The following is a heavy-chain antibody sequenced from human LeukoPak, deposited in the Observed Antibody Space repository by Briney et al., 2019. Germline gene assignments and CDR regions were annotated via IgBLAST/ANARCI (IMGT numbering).Heavy chain of an antibody. CDR1: GYTFTSYD. V-gene: IGHV1-8*01. J-gene: IGHJ5*02. CDR3: AGSYYYDSTAPDP. D-gene: IGHD3-22*01. CDR2: MNPNSGNT. Sequence: ASVKVSCKASGYTFTSYDINWVRQATGQGLEWMGWMNPNSGNTGYAQKFQGRVSMTRNTSISTAYMELSSLRSEDTAVYYCAGSYYYDSTAPDPWGQGTLVTVSS.